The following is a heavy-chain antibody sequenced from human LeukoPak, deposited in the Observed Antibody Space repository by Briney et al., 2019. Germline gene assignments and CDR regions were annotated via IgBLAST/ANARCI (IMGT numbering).Heavy chain of an antibody. CDR3: ASSAAAPLYGMDV. CDR1: GFTFSEYY. J-gene: IGHJ6*02. D-gene: IGHD2-2*01. V-gene: IGHV3-11*01. CDR2: ISSSGSTI. Sequence: GSLRLSCAASGFTFSEYYMSWIRQAPGKGLEWVSYISSSGSTIYYADPVKGRFTISRDNAKNSLYLQMNSLRAEDTAVYYCASSAAAPLYGMDVRGQGTTVTVSS.